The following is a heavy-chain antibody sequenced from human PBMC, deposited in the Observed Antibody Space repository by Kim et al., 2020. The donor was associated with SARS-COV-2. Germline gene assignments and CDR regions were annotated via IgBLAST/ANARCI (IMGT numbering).Heavy chain of an antibody. Sequence: NKRNSQKCQARGSITRDTSAATAYLELSGLRSEDTAVYYCAREAVAGSFDHWGQGTLVTVSS. D-gene: IGHD6-19*01. CDR2: NK. J-gene: IGHJ4*02. V-gene: IGHV1-3*01. CDR3: AREAVAGSFDH.